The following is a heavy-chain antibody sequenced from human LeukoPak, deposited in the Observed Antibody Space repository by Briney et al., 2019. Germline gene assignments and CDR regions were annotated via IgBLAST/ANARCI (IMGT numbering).Heavy chain of an antibody. CDR2: ISGNGGRT. Sequence: GGSLRLSCAASGFTFNNYAMSWVRQAPGMGPEWVSGISGNGGRTYFADSVKGRFTISRDSAKNSLYLQMNSLRAEDTAVYYCARGMSSGRYAVDIWGQGTMVIVSS. J-gene: IGHJ3*02. CDR1: GFTFNNYA. D-gene: IGHD6-19*01. V-gene: IGHV3-23*01. CDR3: ARGMSSGRYAVDI.